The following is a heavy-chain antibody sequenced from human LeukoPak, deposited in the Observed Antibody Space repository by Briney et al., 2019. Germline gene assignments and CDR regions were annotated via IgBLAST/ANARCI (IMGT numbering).Heavy chain of an antibody. D-gene: IGHD6-6*01. J-gene: IGHJ4*02. CDR2: IRDDESNK. Sequence: PGGSLRLSCAASGFTFSSYGMHWVRQAPGKGLEWVAFIRDDESNKYYADSVKGRFTISRDNSKNTLYLQMNSLRAEDTAVYYCAKSRPGGQLGFFDYWGQGTLVTVSS. V-gene: IGHV3-30*02. CDR1: GFTFSSYG. CDR3: AKSRPGGQLGFFDY.